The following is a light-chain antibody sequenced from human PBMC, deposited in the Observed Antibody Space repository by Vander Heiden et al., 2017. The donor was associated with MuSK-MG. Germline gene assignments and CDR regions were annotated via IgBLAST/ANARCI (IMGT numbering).Light chain of an antibody. CDR2: DAS. J-gene: IGKJ2*01. CDR1: QSISSY. CDR3: QQRSSWPPYT. V-gene: IGKV3-11*01. Sequence: EIVLTQSPATLSLSPGERATLSCRASQSISSYLAWYQQKPGQAPRLLIYDASNRATGIPARFSGSGYGTDFALTISSREPEDFAVYYCQQRSSWPPYTFGQGTKMEIK.